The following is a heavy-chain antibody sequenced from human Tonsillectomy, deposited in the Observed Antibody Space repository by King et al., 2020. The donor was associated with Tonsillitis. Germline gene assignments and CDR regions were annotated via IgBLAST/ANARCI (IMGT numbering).Heavy chain of an antibody. CDR3: AREPEYYYYAMDV. V-gene: IGHV4-30-4*07. CDR2: IYNSGST. Sequence: QLQESGPGLVKPSQTLSLTCVVSGGSISSGSYSWSWIRQPPGKGLEWIGYIYNSGSTNYNPSLKSRVTISVDTSKNQFSLKLSSVTAADTAVYYCAREPEYYYYAMDVWGQGTTVTVSS. CDR1: GGSISSGSYS. J-gene: IGHJ6*02.